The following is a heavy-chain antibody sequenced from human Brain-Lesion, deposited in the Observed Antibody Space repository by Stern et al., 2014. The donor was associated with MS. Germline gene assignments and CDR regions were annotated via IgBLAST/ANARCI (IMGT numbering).Heavy chain of an antibody. CDR2: IHYSGGT. CDR1: GGSISSGDNY. J-gene: IGHJ4*02. V-gene: IGHV4-30-4*01. D-gene: IGHD4-17*01. Sequence: QLQLQESGPGLVKPSQTLSLTCTVSGGSISSGDNYWSWIRQPPGKGPEWIGYIHYSGGTYFNPSLKSRATISADTSKNQFSLKLNSMTAADTAVYYCARVPDYGDAFSDYWGQGILVTVSS. CDR3: ARVPDYGDAFSDY.